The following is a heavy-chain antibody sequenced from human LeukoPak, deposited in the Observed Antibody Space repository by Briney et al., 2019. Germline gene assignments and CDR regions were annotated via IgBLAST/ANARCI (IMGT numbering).Heavy chain of an antibody. CDR3: ARANYYDSSGYYYDVAFDI. CDR1: GYTFTGYY. V-gene: IGHV1-2*06. J-gene: IGHJ3*02. CDR2: INPNSGGT. D-gene: IGHD3-22*01. Sequence: ASVKVSCKASGYTFTGYYMHWVRQVPGQGLEWMGRINPNSGGTNYAQKFQGRVTMTRDTSISTAYMELSRLRSDDTAVYYCARANYYDSSGYYYDVAFDIWGQGTMVTVSS.